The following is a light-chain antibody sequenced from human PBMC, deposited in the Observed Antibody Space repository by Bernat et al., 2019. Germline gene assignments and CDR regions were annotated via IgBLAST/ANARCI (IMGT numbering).Light chain of an antibody. CDR2: DVN. CDR1: SSDVGGHDH. V-gene: IGLV2-14*01. CDR3: GSYSTTSTQV. J-gene: IGLJ2*01. Sequence: QSALTQPASVSGSPGQSITISCTGTSSDVGGHDHVAWYQQRPGRAPKLLIYDVNIRPSGVSNRFSGSKSANTASLTISGLQAEDEADYHCGSYSTTSTQVFGGGTKLPVL.